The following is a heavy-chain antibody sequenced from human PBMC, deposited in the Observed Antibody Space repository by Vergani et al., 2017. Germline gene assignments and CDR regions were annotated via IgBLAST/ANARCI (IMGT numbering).Heavy chain of an antibody. D-gene: IGHD1-26*01. J-gene: IGHJ6*03. CDR1: GWSFSGYY. V-gene: IGHV4-34*01. CDR2: INHSGST. CDR3: ARPLQDRWDYYYMDV. Sequence: QVQLQQWGAGLLKPSETLSLTCAVYGWSFSGYYWSWIRQPPGKGLEWIGEINHSGSTYYNPSLKSRVIISVDTSKNQFSLKLSSVTAADTAVYYCARPLQDRWDYYYMDVWGKGTTVTVSS.